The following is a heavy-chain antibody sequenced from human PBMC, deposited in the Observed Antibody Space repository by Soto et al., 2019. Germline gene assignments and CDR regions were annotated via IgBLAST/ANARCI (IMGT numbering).Heavy chain of an antibody. J-gene: IGHJ6*03. CDR3: AKGDYDILTGYYSYYYYYMDV. CDR1: GFTFSSYA. D-gene: IGHD3-9*01. Sequence: LRLSCAASGFTFSSYAMHWVRQAPGKGLEWVAVKSYDGSNKYYADSVKGRFTISRDNSKNTVYLQMNSLRTEDTAVYYCAKGDYDILTGYYSYYYYYMDVWGKGTTVTVSS. V-gene: IGHV3-30-3*01. CDR2: KSYDGSNK.